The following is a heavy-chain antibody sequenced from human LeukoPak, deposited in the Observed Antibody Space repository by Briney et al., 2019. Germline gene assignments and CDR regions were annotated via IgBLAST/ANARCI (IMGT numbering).Heavy chain of an antibody. D-gene: IGHD3-9*01. Sequence: QSGGSLRLSCAASGFTFSSYAMHWVRQAPGKGLEWVAVISYDGSNKYYADSVKGRFTISRDNSKNTLYLQMNSQRAEDTAVYYCASSGDYDILTGYSDYWGQGTLVTVSS. CDR3: ASSGDYDILTGYSDY. CDR1: GFTFSSYA. CDR2: ISYDGSNK. J-gene: IGHJ4*02. V-gene: IGHV3-30*04.